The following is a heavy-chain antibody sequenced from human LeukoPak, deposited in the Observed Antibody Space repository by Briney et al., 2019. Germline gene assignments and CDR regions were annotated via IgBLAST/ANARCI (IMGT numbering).Heavy chain of an antibody. CDR1: GFTFRSFA. CDR3: ASELLVYDFWSGYDTTRAMDV. CDR2: IRDSGGDT. D-gene: IGHD3-3*01. Sequence: PGGSLRLSCAASGFTFRSFAMSWVRQAPGRGLEWVSTIRDSGGDTYYADSVKGRFSTSRDNSNSTLYLQMNILRTEDTAVYYCASELLVYDFWSGYDTTRAMDVWGQGTTVTVSS. J-gene: IGHJ6*02. V-gene: IGHV3-23*01.